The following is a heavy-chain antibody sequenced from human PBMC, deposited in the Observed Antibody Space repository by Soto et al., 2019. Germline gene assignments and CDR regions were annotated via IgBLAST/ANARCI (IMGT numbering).Heavy chain of an antibody. CDR2: INFDGSTT. CDR1: GFAFNYYW. Sequence: EVQLLETGGGSVQPGGSLRLSCAGSGFAFNYYWMYWVRQVPGRGLVWVSRINFDGSTTNYAYSVRGRFTVSRDNANKTMSLQMNRLGAEDSAVYYWERLRTASSEVASFDSWGPGTLVTVSS. CDR3: ERLRTASSEVASFDS. J-gene: IGHJ5*01. D-gene: IGHD1-26*01. V-gene: IGHV3-74*01.